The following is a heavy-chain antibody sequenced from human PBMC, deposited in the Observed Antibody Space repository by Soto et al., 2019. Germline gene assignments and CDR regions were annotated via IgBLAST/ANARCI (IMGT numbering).Heavy chain of an antibody. CDR2: TYYRSKWYN. J-gene: IGHJ4*02. CDR1: GDSVSSNSAA. CDR3: ARGLALSGSYLRAFDS. D-gene: IGHD1-26*01. Sequence: SQTLSLTCVISGDSVSSNSAAWNWIRQSPSRGLEWLGRTYYRSKWYNDYAVSVKSRITINPDTSKNQFSLQLNSVTPEDTAVYYCARGLALSGSYLRAFDSWGQGTLVTVSS. V-gene: IGHV6-1*01.